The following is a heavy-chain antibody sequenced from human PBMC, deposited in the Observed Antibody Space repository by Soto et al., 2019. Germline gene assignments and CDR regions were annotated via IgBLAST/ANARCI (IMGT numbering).Heavy chain of an antibody. J-gene: IGHJ5*02. D-gene: IGHD1-20*01. CDR3: AKDAVPYNGKWDWFDP. CDR1: GFTFSDYA. V-gene: IGHV3-23*01. Sequence: DVRLLESGGGLVQPGGSLRLSCAASGFTFSDYAMTWVRQAPGKGPEWVSSIGGVGTDRYYADSVKGRFNISRDNSKNTLFLQMSSLRSDDTAVYYCAKDAVPYNGKWDWFDPWGQGTLVTVSS. CDR2: IGGVGTDR.